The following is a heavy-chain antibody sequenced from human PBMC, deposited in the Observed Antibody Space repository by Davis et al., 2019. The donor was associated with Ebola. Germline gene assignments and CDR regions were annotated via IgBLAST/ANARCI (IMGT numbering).Heavy chain of an antibody. V-gene: IGHV3-48*02. D-gene: IGHD4-17*01. CDR1: GFTFSTYG. Sequence: PGGSLRLSCAVSGFTFSTYGMNWVRQSPGKGLEWVSYISSTSTTIQYADSVKGRFTISRDNARNSLYLHMNSLTDADMAVYYCARGYYGDYLCDSWGQGTLVTVSS. CDR3: ARGYYGDYLCDS. CDR2: ISSTSTTI. J-gene: IGHJ5*01.